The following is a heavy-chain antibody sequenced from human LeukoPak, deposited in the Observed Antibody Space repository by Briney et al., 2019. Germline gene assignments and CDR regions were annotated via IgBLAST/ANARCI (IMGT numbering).Heavy chain of an antibody. Sequence: GGSLRLSCAASGFTFSSYGMSWVRQAPGKGLEWVSAMSSSDDGRYYAASVRGRFTISRDTSRSTLYLQMNSLRAEDAAVYYCAKAPVTSCRGAFCYPFDYWGQGTLVTVSS. J-gene: IGHJ4*02. CDR2: MSSSDDGR. D-gene: IGHD2-15*01. CDR3: AKAPVTSCRGAFCYPFDY. V-gene: IGHV3-23*01. CDR1: GFTFSSYG.